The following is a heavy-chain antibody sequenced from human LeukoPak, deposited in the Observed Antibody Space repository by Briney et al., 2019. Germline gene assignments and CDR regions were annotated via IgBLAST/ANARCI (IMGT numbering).Heavy chain of an antibody. CDR2: ISSTSGDV. Sequence: PGGSLRLSCVASGFSFSRFGMNWVRQAPGKGLEWISHISSTSGDVYYADSVKGRFTISRDNAKNSLYLQMSSLRNEDTAIYYCAQKGGTDHWGQGTLVIVSS. D-gene: IGHD2-15*01. CDR3: AQKGGTDH. V-gene: IGHV3-48*02. J-gene: IGHJ4*02. CDR1: GFSFSRFG.